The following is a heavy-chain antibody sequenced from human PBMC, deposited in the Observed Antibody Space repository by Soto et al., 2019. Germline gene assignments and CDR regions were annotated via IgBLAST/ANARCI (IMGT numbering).Heavy chain of an antibody. D-gene: IGHD7-27*01. CDR1: GFNLRSFG. CDR2: IWYDGSNE. CDR3: ARVYANWEWELPGF. Sequence: QVQLVESGGGVVQPGRSLRLSCVASGFNLRSFGMHWFRQAPGEGPEWVAVIWYDGSNEKYADSVKGRFTISRDDSRNTLYLQMNSLRAEDTAAYYCARVYANWEWELPGFWGQGTRVTVSS. V-gene: IGHV3-33*01. J-gene: IGHJ4*02.